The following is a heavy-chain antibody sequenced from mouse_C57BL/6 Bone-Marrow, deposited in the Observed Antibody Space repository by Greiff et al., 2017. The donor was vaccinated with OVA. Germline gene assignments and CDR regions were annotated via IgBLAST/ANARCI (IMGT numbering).Heavy chain of an antibody. J-gene: IGHJ1*03. CDR1: GYTFTSYG. CDR2: IYPRSGNT. Sequence: QVQLQQSGAELARPGASVKLSCKASGYTFTSYGISWVKQRTGQGLEWIGEIYPRSGNTYYTEKFKGKATLTADKSYSTAYMVLSSLTSEDAAVYFRARYNTEDWGKGTTVTVSS. V-gene: IGHV1-81*01. D-gene: IGHD1-3*01. CDR3: ARYNTED.